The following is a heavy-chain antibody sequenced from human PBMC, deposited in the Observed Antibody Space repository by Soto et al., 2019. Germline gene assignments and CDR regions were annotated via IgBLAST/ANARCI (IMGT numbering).Heavy chain of an antibody. CDR3: ARVDQGLALDFDY. CDR2: IKQDGSEK. CDR1: GFTFSSYW. J-gene: IGHJ4*02. Sequence: EVQLVASGGGLVQPGGSLRLSCAASGFTFSSYWMSWVRQAPGKGLEWVANIKQDGSEKYYVDSVKGRFTISRDNAKNSLYLQMNSLRAEDTAVYYCARVDQGLALDFDYWGQGTLVTVSS. V-gene: IGHV3-7*01. D-gene: IGHD6-19*01.